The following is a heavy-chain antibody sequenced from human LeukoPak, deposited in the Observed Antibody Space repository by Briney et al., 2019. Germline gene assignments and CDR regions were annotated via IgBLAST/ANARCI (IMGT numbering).Heavy chain of an antibody. Sequence: PGGSLRLSCAASGFTFSSYAMSWVRQAPGKELEWVSAISGSGGSTYYADSVKGRFTISRDNSKNTLYLQMNSLRAEDTAVYYCAKDPRQQWLVLYAFDIWGQGTMVTVSS. V-gene: IGHV3-23*01. J-gene: IGHJ3*02. CDR3: AKDPRQQWLVLYAFDI. D-gene: IGHD6-19*01. CDR2: ISGSGGST. CDR1: GFTFSSYA.